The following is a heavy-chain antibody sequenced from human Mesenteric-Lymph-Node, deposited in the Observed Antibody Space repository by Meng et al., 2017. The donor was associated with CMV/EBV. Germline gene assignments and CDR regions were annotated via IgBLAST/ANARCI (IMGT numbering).Heavy chain of an antibody. CDR2: ISPSSGTYK. CDR3: ARAPEGKTGGDI. J-gene: IGHJ3*02. CDR1: GFTFSSYK. V-gene: IGHV3-21*01. D-gene: IGHD2-15*01. Sequence: GGSLRLSCTASGFTFSSYKMNWVRQAPGKGLELVSHISPSSGTYKSYADSVMGRFIISRDNAKNSLYLLMNNLRAEDTAVYYCARAPEGKTGGDIWGQGTMVTVSS.